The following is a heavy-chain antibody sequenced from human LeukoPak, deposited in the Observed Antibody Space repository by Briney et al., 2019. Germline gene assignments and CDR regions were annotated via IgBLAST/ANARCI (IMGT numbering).Heavy chain of an antibody. CDR3: AADRYDSSGYYHFDY. CDR1: GFTFTSSA. D-gene: IGHD3-22*01. V-gene: IGHV1-58*02. CDR2: IVVGSGNT. J-gene: IGHJ4*02. Sequence: GTSVKVSCKASGFTFTSSAMQWVRQASGQRLEWIGWIVVGSGNTNYAQKFQERVTITRDMSTSTAYMELSSLRSEDTAVYYCAADRYDSSGYYHFDYWGQGTLVTVSS.